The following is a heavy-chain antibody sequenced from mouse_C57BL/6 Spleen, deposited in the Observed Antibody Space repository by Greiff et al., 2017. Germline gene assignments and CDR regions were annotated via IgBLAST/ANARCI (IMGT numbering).Heavy chain of an antibody. J-gene: IGHJ3*01. D-gene: IGHD1-1*01. Sequence: EVQLVESGGGLVKPGGSLKLSCAASGFTFSSYAMSWVRQTPEKRLEWVATISDGGSYTSYPDNVKGRFTISRDNATNNLYLQMSHLKSEDTAMDDCARGNYYGSRYGFAYWGKGTLVTVSA. CDR1: GFTFSSYA. CDR2: ISDGGSYT. V-gene: IGHV5-4*01. CDR3: ARGNYYGSRYGFAY.